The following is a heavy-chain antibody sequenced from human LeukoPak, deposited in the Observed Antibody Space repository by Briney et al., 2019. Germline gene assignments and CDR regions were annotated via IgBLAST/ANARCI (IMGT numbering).Heavy chain of an antibody. Sequence: ASVKVSCQASGYTFTGYYMQWVRQAPGQGLEWMGRINPNSGGTNYAQKFQGRVTMTRDTSISTAYMELSRLRSDDTAVYHCARLRRDGYNFGGIDYWGQGTLVTVSS. J-gene: IGHJ4*02. V-gene: IGHV1-2*06. D-gene: IGHD5-24*01. CDR1: GYTFTGYY. CDR3: ARLRRDGYNFGGIDY. CDR2: INPNSGGT.